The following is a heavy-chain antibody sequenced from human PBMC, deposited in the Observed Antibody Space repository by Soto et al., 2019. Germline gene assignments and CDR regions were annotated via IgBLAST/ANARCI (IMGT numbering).Heavy chain of an antibody. CDR3: AKDGGSVCSGGTCYFQAPDY. D-gene: IGHD2-15*01. CDR2: ISPNGQGI. CDR1: GFTVTSNG. Sequence: EVKLLESGGGLVQPGGSLRLSCGVSGFTVTSNGVSWVRQAPGKGLEWVSAISPNGQGIWYADSVKGRFTISRDISRNTVFLQMDSLRAEDTAVYYCAKDGGSVCSGGTCYFQAPDYWGQGTLVTVSS. V-gene: IGHV3-23*01. J-gene: IGHJ4*02.